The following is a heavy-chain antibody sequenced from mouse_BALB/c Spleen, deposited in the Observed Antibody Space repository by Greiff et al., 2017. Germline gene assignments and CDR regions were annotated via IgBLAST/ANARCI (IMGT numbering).Heavy chain of an antibody. Sequence: EVQLVESGGGLVQPKGSLKLSCAASGFTFNTYAMNWVRQAPGKGLEWVARIRSKSNNYATYYADSVKDRFTISRDDSQSMLYLQMNNLKTEDTAMYYCVRHGIYYGNYWYFDVWGAGTTVTVSS. CDR1: GFTFNTYA. J-gene: IGHJ1*01. V-gene: IGHV10-1*02. CDR3: VRHGIYYGNYWYFDV. CDR2: IRSKSNNYAT. D-gene: IGHD2-1*01.